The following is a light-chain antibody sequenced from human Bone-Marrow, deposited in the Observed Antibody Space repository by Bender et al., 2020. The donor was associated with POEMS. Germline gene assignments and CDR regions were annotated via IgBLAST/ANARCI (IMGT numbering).Light chain of an antibody. V-gene: IGLV3-1*01. CDR1: DLGDKY. Sequence: SYEVTQPPSVSVSPGQTASITCSGDDLGDKYVAWYQPKPGQSPVLVIYQDTKRPPGIPERFSGSNSGNTATLTISGTQAMDEADYYCQAWDTYSVIFGGGTKLTVL. J-gene: IGLJ2*01. CDR3: QAWDTYSVI. CDR2: QDT.